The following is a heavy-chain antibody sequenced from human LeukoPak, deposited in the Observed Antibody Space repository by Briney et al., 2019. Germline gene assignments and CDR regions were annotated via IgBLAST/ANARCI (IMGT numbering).Heavy chain of an antibody. CDR1: GVTLNNYA. CDR2: TVPVFATT. CDR3: ARPYGPGNYINLGLDF. J-gene: IGHJ4*02. V-gene: IGHV1-69*13. D-gene: IGHD3-10*01. Sequence: ASVKVSCKASGVTLNNYAISWVRQAPGQGLEWMGRTVPVFATTTYAQKFQGRVMITADESTSTVHMELSSLTAEGTALYYCARPYGPGNYINLGLDFWGQGTLVTVS.